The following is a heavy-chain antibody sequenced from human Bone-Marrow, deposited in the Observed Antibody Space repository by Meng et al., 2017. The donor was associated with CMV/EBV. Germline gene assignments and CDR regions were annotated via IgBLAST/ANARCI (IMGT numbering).Heavy chain of an antibody. D-gene: IGHD3-10*01. CDR2: ISYDGSNK. J-gene: IGHJ4*02. V-gene: IGHV3-30*18. CDR1: GFTVSSDG. CDR3: AKAHGDYGSGSYSFDY. Sequence: GFTVSSDGMHWVRQAPGKGLEWVAVISYDGSNKYYADSVKGRFTISRDNSKNTLYLQMNSLRAEDTAVYYCAKAHGDYGSGSYSFDYWGQGTLVTVSS.